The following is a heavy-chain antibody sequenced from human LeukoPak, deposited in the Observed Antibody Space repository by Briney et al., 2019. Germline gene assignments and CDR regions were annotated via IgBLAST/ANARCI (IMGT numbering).Heavy chain of an antibody. CDR1: GLTFSKSW. D-gene: IGHD4-17*01. V-gene: IGHV3-7*01. Sequence: PGGSLRLSCAASGLTFSKSWMNWVRQAPGKGLEWIAIIKSDGSETIYVDSVRGRFTISRDNAKNSLYLQMNSLRAEDTAVYYCARGYGDYGYWGQGTLVTVSS. CDR2: IKSDGSET. CDR3: ARGYGDYGY. J-gene: IGHJ4*02.